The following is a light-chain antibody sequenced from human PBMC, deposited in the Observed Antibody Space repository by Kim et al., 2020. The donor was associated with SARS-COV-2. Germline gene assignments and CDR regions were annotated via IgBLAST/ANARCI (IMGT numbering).Light chain of an antibody. CDR1: QSVNSN. Sequence: SVSPGERATRSCRASQSVNSNLAWYQQKPGQAPRLLIYGASTRATGIPARFSGSGSGTEFTLTISSLQSEDFAVYYCQQYNNWPYTFGQGTKLEI. V-gene: IGKV3-15*01. CDR2: GAS. J-gene: IGKJ2*01. CDR3: QQYNNWPYT.